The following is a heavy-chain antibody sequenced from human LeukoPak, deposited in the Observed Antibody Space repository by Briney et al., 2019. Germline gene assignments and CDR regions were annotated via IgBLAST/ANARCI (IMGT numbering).Heavy chain of an antibody. CDR1: GFTFSNAW. CDR2: IKSKTDGGTT. D-gene: IGHD6-19*01. V-gene: IGHV3-15*01. J-gene: IGHJ6*02. Sequence: PGGSLRLSCAASGFTFSNAWMSWVRQAPGKGLEWVGRIKSKTDGGTTDYAAPVKGRFTISRDDSKNTLYLQVNSLKTEDTAVYYCTTAYSSGWYYYYYYGMDVWGQGTTVTVSS. CDR3: TTAYSSGWYYYYYYGMDV.